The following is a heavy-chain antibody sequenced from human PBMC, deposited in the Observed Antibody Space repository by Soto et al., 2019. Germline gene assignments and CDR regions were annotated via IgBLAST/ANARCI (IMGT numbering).Heavy chain of an antibody. D-gene: IGHD4-17*01. CDR2: IYWDDDK. V-gene: IGHV2-5*02. Sequence: SGATLGNPTQTLTLTCTFSGFSLSTSGVGVGWIRQPPGKALEWLALIYWDDDKRYSPSLKSRLTITKDTSKNQVVLTMTNMDPVDTATYYCAHGGILYGDSNYFDYWGQGTLVTVSS. CDR1: GFSLSTSGVG. J-gene: IGHJ4*02. CDR3: AHGGILYGDSNYFDY.